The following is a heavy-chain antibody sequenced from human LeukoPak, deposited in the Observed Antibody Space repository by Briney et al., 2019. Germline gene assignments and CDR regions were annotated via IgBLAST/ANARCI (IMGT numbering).Heavy chain of an antibody. Sequence: SETLSLTCTVSGGSISSYYWSWIRQPPGKGLEWIGYIYYSGSTNYNPSLKSRVTISVDTSKNQFSLKLSSVTAADTAVYYCARGRKNGYYYGSGSLNWFDPWGQGTLVTVSS. CDR3: ARGRKNGYYYGSGSLNWFDP. V-gene: IGHV4-59*12. D-gene: IGHD3-10*01. CDR1: GGSISSYY. J-gene: IGHJ5*02. CDR2: IYYSGST.